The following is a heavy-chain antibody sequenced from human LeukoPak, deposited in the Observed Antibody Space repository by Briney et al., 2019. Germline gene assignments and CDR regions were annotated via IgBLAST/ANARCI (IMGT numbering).Heavy chain of an antibody. Sequence: KPSETLSLTCTVSGGSINSYYWTWIRQPPGKGLEWIGYIHYSGSTNYNPSLKSRVTITVDTSKNQFSLKLSSVTAADTAVYYCASLGFCGNYRCLPDYWGQGTLVTVSS. CDR3: ASLGFCGNYRCLPDY. D-gene: IGHD3-22*01. CDR2: IHYSGST. CDR1: GGSINSYY. J-gene: IGHJ4*02. V-gene: IGHV4-59*08.